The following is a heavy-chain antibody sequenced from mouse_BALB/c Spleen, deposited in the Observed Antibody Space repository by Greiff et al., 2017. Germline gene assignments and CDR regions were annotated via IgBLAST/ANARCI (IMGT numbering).Heavy chain of an antibody. CDR1: GFNIKDYY. J-gene: IGHJ3*01. CDR3: ARELGLFAY. Sequence: EVKVVESGAELVRPGALVKLSCKASGFNIKDYYMHWVKQRPEQGLEWIGWIDPENGNTIYDPKFQGKASITADTSSNTAYLQLSSLTSEDTAVYYCARELGLFAYWGQGTLVTVSA. V-gene: IGHV14-1*02. CDR2: IDPENGNT. D-gene: IGHD3-1*01.